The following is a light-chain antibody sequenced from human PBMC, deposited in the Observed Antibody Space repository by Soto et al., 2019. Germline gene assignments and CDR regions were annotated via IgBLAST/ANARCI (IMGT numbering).Light chain of an antibody. J-gene: IGKJ1*01. CDR2: AAS. CDR1: QSISSY. V-gene: IGKV1-39*01. CDR3: QQSYSTPPWT. Sequence: DIQMTQSPSSLSASVGDRVTITCRASQSISSYLNWYQQKPGKAPKLLIYAASSLQSGVPSRLSGSGSGTDFTLTISSMQPEDFATYYCQQSYSTPPWTLGQVTKVEIK.